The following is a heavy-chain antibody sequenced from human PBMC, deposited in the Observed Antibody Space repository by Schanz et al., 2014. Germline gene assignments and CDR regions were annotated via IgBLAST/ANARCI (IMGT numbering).Heavy chain of an antibody. CDR1: GFTFYNYA. CDR3: AKAFRTTKYYGMDV. Sequence: EVRLVESGGGLVQPGGSLRLSCAASGFTFYNYAMTWVRQAPGKGREWVSAISSTGGSTYYADSVKGRFTISRDNSKNTLSLIVNSMRGEDTATYYCAKAFRTTKYYGMDVWGQGTTVTVS. J-gene: IGHJ6*02. V-gene: IGHV3-23*04. D-gene: IGHD1-1*01. CDR2: ISSTGGST.